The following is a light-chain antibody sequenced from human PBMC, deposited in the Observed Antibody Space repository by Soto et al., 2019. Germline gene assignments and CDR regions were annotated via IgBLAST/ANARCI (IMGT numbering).Light chain of an antibody. CDR3: SSYTTSSTYV. CDR2: DVS. CDR1: SSDVGGYNY. Sequence: LAQPASVSESPGQSITISCTGTSSDVGGYNYVSWYQQHPGKAPKLMIYDVSNRPSGVSNRFSGSKSGNTASLTISGLQAEDEADYYCSSYTTSSTYVFGTGTKVTVL. V-gene: IGLV2-14*03. J-gene: IGLJ1*01.